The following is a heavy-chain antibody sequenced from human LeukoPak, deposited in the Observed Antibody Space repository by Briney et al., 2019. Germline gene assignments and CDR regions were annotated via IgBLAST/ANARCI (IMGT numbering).Heavy chain of an antibody. V-gene: IGHV3-23*01. CDR2: ISGSGGST. CDR1: GFSFSDYY. J-gene: IGHJ4*02. CDR3: AKGGIYYYDISGYFFDY. Sequence: PGGSLRLSCAASGFSFSDYYMDWVRQAPGKGLEWVSGISGSGGSTHYRESVKGRFTISRDISKNTLYLQMNSLRAEDTAVYYCAKGGIYYYDISGYFFDYWGQGTLVTVSS. D-gene: IGHD3-22*01.